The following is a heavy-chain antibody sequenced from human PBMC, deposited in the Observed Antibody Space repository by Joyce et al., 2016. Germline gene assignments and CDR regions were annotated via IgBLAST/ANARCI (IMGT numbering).Heavy chain of an antibody. V-gene: IGHV4-59*01. J-gene: IGHJ4*02. CDR1: GGSISSYY. CDR2: ITHRGRT. D-gene: IGHD3-3*01. Sequence: QVQLQESGPGLVKPSETLSLSCTVSGGSISSYYWSWIRQPPGKGLEWIGYITHRGRTNYDPSLKSRVTISVDTSKNEFSLKMTSVTAADTAGYYCARGNDYDYWSGYEAHYFDYWGQGTLVTVSS. CDR3: ARGNDYDYWSGYEAHYFDY.